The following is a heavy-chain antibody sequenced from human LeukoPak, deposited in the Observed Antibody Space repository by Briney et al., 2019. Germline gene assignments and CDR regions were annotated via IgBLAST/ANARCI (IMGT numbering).Heavy chain of an antibody. CDR2: ISSSSSYI. D-gene: IGHD6-6*01. J-gene: IGHJ3*02. V-gene: IGHV3-21*01. Sequence: GGSLRLSCAASGFTFSSYSMNWVRQAPGKGLEWVSSISSSSSYIYYADLVKGRFTISRDNAKNSLYLQMNSLRAEDTAVYYCARRQLDGAFDIWGQGTMVTVSS. CDR3: ARRQLDGAFDI. CDR1: GFTFSSYS.